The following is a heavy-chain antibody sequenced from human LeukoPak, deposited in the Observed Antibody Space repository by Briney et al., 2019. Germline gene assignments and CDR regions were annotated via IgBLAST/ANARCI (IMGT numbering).Heavy chain of an antibody. CDR1: GYTFTSYG. CDR2: ISAYNGNT. D-gene: IGHD1-20*01. V-gene: IGHV1-18*01. Sequence: ASVKVSCKXSGYTFTSYGISWVQQAPGQGLEWMGRISAYNGNTNYAQKLQGRVTMTTDTSTSTAYMELRSLRSDDTAVYYCARAQEGITGRNFDYWGQGTLVTVSS. J-gene: IGHJ4*02. CDR3: ARAQEGITGRNFDY.